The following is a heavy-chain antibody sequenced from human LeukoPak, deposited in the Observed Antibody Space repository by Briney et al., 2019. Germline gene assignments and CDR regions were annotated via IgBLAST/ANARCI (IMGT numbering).Heavy chain of an antibody. CDR1: DASIRSDY. CDR2: VCYSGST. CDR3: ARGVGYGTTYYFDS. J-gene: IGHJ4*02. V-gene: IGHV4-59*01. D-gene: IGHD1-1*01. Sequence: SETLSLTCTVSDASIRSDYWDWIRQSPGKGLEWIGHVCYSGSTSLNPSLKSRVNLLIDTTKKWFSLNLTSVTPADTAVYYCARGVGYGTTYYFDSWGQGTLVTVSS.